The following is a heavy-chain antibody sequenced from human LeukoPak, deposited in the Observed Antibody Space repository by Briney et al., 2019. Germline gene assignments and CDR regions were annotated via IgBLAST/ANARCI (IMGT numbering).Heavy chain of an antibody. V-gene: IGHV3-30*04. Sequence: PGGSLRLSCAASGFTFSSYAMHWVRQAPGKGLEWVAVISYDGSNKYYADSVKGRFTISRDNSRNTLYLQMNSVRAEDTAVYYCARDRGGYSSGWSYDAFDIWGQGTMVTVSS. CDR2: ISYDGSNK. CDR1: GFTFSSYA. J-gene: IGHJ3*02. D-gene: IGHD6-13*01. CDR3: ARDRGGYSSGWSYDAFDI.